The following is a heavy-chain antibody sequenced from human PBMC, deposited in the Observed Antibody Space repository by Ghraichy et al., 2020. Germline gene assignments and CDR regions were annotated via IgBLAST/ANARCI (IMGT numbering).Heavy chain of an antibody. CDR3: GRGGYIYGSNPVDY. CDR1: GFTFNTYY. V-gene: IGHV3-7*04. CDR2: IKQDGSEK. J-gene: IGHJ4*02. D-gene: IGHD5-18*01. Sequence: GESLNISCAASGFTFNTYYMTLVRQAPGQGLEWVANIKQDGSEKYYVESVKGRFTISRDNAKDSVYLQMNSLRAEDTAVYYCGRGGYIYGSNPVDYWGQGTQVIVSS.